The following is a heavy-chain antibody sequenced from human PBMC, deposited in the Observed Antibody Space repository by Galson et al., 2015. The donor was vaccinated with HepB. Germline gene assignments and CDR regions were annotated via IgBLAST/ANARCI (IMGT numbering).Heavy chain of an antibody. D-gene: IGHD1-14*01. CDR3: TRHITGASFDAFDM. V-gene: IGHV3-7*01. J-gene: IGHJ3*02. Sequence: SLRLSCAASGFTFNTYWMSWVRQAPGKGLKWLANINQGGSDKYHVDSVKGRFTISRDNAKNSLYLQMNSLRAEDTAVYYCTRHITGASFDAFDMWGQGIMVIVSS. CDR2: INQGGSDK. CDR1: GFTFNTYW.